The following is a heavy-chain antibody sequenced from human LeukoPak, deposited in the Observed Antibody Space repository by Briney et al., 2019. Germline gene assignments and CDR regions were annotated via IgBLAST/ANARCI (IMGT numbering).Heavy chain of an antibody. J-gene: IGHJ4*02. CDR3: ARRAYDYGDFFDY. CDR1: GFTFDAYL. D-gene: IGHD4-17*01. Sequence: GGSLRLSCAVSGFTFDAYLMTWVRQAPGRGLEWVANVNQDGTEQYYVDSVRGRFTISRDNAKNSLDLQMNSLRDEDTALYYCARRAYDYGDFFDYWGQGTLVTVSS. CDR2: VNQDGTEQ. V-gene: IGHV3-7*01.